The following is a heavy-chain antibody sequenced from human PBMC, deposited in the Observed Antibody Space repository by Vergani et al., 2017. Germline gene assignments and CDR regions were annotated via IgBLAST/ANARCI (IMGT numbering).Heavy chain of an antibody. CDR1: GFTFSDYY. CDR3: AKAPKQITRHYYYYYMDV. CDR2: ISSSGSTI. J-gene: IGHJ6*03. D-gene: IGHD5-24*01. Sequence: QVQLVESGGGLVKPGGSLRLSCAASGFTFSDYYMSWIRQAPGKGLEWVSYISSSGSTIYYADSVKGRFTISRDNAKNSLYLQMNSLRAEDTAVYYCAKAPKQITRHYYYYYMDVWGKGTTVTVSS. V-gene: IGHV3-11*01.